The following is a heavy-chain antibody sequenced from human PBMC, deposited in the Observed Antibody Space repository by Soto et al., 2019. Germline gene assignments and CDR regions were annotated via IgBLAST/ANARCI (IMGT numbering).Heavy chain of an antibody. V-gene: IGHV1-46*01. CDR3: AREASKYSGMDV. J-gene: IGHJ6*02. Sequence: AASVKVSCKASGYTFTNYYMHWVRQAPGQGLEWMGVINPSGGSTTYAQKFQGRVTMTRDTSTSTVYMELSSLISEDTTEYYCAREASKYSGMDVWGQGTTVTV. CDR1: GYTFTNYY. CDR2: INPSGGST. D-gene: IGHD2-21*01.